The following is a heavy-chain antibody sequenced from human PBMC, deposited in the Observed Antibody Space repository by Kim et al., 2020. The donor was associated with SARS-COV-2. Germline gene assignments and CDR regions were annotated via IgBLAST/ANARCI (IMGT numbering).Heavy chain of an antibody. CDR2: IDPSDSYT. V-gene: IGHV5-10-1*01. CDR3: ARPYYGSGSFFY. J-gene: IGHJ4*01. CDR1: GYSFTTYW. Sequence: GESLKISCKGSGYSFTTYWISWVRQMPGKGLEWMGRIDPSDSYTNYSPSFQGHVSISADKSTSTAFLQWSSLKASDTAMYYCARPYYGSGSFFYWGHGTLVTVSS. D-gene: IGHD3-10*01.